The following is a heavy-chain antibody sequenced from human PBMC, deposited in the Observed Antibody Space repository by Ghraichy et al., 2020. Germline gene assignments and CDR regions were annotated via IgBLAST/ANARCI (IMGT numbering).Heavy chain of an antibody. J-gene: IGHJ6*02. D-gene: IGHD6-6*01. CDR2: IYYSGST. CDR1: DGSISSYY. CDR3: ARSIAAPLGYYYGMDV. Sequence: SETLSLTCTVSDGSISSYYWSWIRQPPGKGLEWIGYIYYSGSTNYNPSLKSRVTISVDTSKNQFSLKLSSVTAADTAVYYCARSIAAPLGYYYGMDVWGQGTTVTVSS. V-gene: IGHV4-59*01.